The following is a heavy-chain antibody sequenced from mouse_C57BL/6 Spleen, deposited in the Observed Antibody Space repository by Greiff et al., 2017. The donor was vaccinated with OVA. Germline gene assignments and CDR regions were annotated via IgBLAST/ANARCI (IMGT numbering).Heavy chain of an antibody. Sequence: QVQLQQSGAELARPGASVKLSCKASGYTFTSYGISWVKQRTGQGLEWIGEIYPRSGNTYYNEKFKGKATLTADKSSSTAYMELRSLTSEDSAVYFCARHYCSSSGWYFDVWGTGTTVTVSS. D-gene: IGHD1-1*01. CDR1: GYTFTSYG. J-gene: IGHJ1*03. CDR2: IYPRSGNT. V-gene: IGHV1-81*01. CDR3: ARHYCSSSGWYFDV.